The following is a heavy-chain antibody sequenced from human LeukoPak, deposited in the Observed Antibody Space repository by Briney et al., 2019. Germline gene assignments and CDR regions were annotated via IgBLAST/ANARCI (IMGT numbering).Heavy chain of an antibody. CDR1: GLTFSSYA. CDR3: AKTKVPSYYGSGSYVDY. D-gene: IGHD3-10*01. V-gene: IGHV3-23*01. CDR2: ISGSTGST. J-gene: IGHJ4*02. Sequence: PGGSLRLSCAASGLTFSSYAMTWVRQAPGKGLEWVSAISGSTGSTYYADFVKGRFTISRDNSKNTLYLQMNSLRAEDTGIYYCAKTKVPSYYGSGSYVDYWGQGTLVTVSS.